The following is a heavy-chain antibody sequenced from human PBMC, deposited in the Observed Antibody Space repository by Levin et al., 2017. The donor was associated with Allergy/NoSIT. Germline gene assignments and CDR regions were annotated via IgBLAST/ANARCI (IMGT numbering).Heavy chain of an antibody. CDR2: IKSKTDGGTT. D-gene: IGHD6-13*01. J-gene: IGHJ4*02. Sequence: GGSLRLSCAASGITFSNAWMSWARQAPGKGLEWVGRIKSKTDGGTTEYAAPVKGRFTISRDDSENTLYLQMNSLKTEDTAVYFCTTYSSSLYYFDYWGQGTLVTVSS. CDR1: GITFSNAW. V-gene: IGHV3-15*01. CDR3: TTYSSSLYYFDY.